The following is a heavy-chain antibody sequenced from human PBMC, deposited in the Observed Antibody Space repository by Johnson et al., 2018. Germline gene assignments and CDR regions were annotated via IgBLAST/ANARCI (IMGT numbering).Heavy chain of an antibody. CDR1: GFTFSSSA. CDR2: ISGSGGST. J-gene: IGHJ6*03. Sequence: VQLVEAGGGLVQPGGSLRLSCAASGFTFSSSAMSWVRQAPGKGLEWVSAISGSGGSTYYADSVRGRFTISRDNSKNTLYLQMNSLRAEDTAVYYCAKGGHSSSWYDYYMDVWGKGTTVTVSS. CDR3: AKGGHSSSWYDYYMDV. V-gene: IGHV3-23*04. D-gene: IGHD6-13*01.